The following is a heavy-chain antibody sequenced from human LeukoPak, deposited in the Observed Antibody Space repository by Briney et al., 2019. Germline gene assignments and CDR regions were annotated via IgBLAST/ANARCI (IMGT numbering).Heavy chain of an antibody. J-gene: IGHJ3*02. D-gene: IGHD2-8*01. CDR1: GFTFSGHW. CDR3: ARDSIYCTRYNCLGDALYI. V-gene: IGHV3-7*01. CDR2: IKEDGSEK. Sequence: PGGSLRLSWAASGFTFSGHWMTWVRQVPGKGLEWVANIKEDGSEKYYVDSVKGRFTISRDNADNSLHLQMNSLRGEDTAVYYCARDSIYCTRYNCLGDALYIWGQGTMVTVSS.